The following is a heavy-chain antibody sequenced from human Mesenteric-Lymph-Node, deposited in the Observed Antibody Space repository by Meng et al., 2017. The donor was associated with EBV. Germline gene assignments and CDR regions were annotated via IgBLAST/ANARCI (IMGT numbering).Heavy chain of an antibody. CDR2: INHSGNT. CDR3: ARVGEADSGDYPHEDS. D-gene: IGHD4-17*01. V-gene: IGHV4-34*01. J-gene: IGHJ4*02. CDR1: GGSFSIFF. Sequence: QAPRQRRGAGLVTPSANLSLTWAFYGGSFSIFFCSWNRQPPGKGPGWIGEINHSGNTNYNPSLKSRVTISVDTSKNQFSLKLTSVTAADTAVYYCARVGEADSGDYPHEDSWGQGTLVTVSS.